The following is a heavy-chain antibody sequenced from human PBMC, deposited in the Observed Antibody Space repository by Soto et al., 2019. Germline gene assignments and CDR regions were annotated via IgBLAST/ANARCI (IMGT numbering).Heavy chain of an antibody. J-gene: IGHJ4*02. Sequence: EVQLLEFGGGLVQPGGSLRLSCAASGFTLSSYAMRWVRQAPGKGLEWVSAISGSGGSTYYADSVKGRFTISRDNSKNTLYLQMNSLRAEDTAVYYCARRGSGSYYDYWGQGTLVIVSS. V-gene: IGHV3-23*01. CDR3: ARRGSGSYYDY. CDR2: ISGSGGST. D-gene: IGHD1-26*01. CDR1: GFTLSSYA.